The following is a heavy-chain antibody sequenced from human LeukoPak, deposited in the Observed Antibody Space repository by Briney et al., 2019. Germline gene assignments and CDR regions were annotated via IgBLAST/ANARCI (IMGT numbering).Heavy chain of an antibody. CDR2: IYYSGST. CDR1: GGSISSYY. V-gene: IGHV4-59*01. D-gene: IGHD5-24*01. CDR3: ARDGGEMATIIAFDI. J-gene: IGHJ3*02. Sequence: PSETLSLTCTVSGGSISSYYWSWIRQPPGKGLEWIGYIYYSGSTNYNPSLKSRVTISVDTSKNQFSLKLSSVTAADTAVYYCARDGGEMATIIAFDIWGQGTMVTVSS.